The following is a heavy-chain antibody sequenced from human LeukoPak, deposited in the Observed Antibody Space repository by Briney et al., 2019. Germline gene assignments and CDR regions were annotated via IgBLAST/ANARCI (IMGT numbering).Heavy chain of an antibody. Sequence: EASVKVSCKASGYTFTGYYMHWVRQAPGQGLEWMEWINPNSGGTNYAQKFQGRVTMTRDTSISTAYMELSRLRSDDTAVYYCASNIRFLEWFFDYWGQGTLVTVSS. D-gene: IGHD3-3*01. J-gene: IGHJ4*02. CDR1: GYTFTGYY. V-gene: IGHV1-2*02. CDR2: INPNSGGT. CDR3: ASNIRFLEWFFDY.